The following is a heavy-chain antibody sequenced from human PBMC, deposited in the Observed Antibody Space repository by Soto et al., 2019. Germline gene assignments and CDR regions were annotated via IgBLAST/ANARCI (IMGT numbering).Heavy chain of an antibody. CDR3: ARDSGSLVVNYYYYGMDV. CDR2: ISSSGSTI. J-gene: IGHJ6*02. V-gene: IGHV3-11*01. Sequence: QVQLVESGGGLVKPGGSLRLSCAASGFTFSDYYMSWIRQAPGKGLEWVSYISSSGSTIYYADSVKGRFTISRDNAKNSLYLQMDRLRAEDTAVYYCARDSGSLVVNYYYYGMDVWGQGTTVTVSS. CDR1: GFTFSDYY. D-gene: IGHD6-25*01.